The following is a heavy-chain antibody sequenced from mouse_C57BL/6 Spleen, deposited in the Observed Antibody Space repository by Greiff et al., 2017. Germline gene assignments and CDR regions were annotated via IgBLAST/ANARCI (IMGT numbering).Heavy chain of an antibody. V-gene: IGHV1-69*01. D-gene: IGHD1-1*02. CDR3: AREGGGSCNY. CDR1: GFTFTSYW. Sequence: VQLLESGAELVKPGASVKLSCTASGFTFTSYWMHWVQQTPDQGLEWIGKINPAGSYTNYPQKVKGRSTISGDKSTNTPYLQLSRLTSEDTAVYYCAREGGGSCNYWGQGTTLTVSS. CDR2: INPAGSYT. J-gene: IGHJ2*01.